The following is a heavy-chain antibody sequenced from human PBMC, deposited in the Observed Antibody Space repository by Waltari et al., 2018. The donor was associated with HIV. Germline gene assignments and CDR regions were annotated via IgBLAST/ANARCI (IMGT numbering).Heavy chain of an antibody. CDR3: ARDLYCGGDCYTYYFDY. CDR2: ISSSSSYI. V-gene: IGHV3-21*01. CDR1: GFTFSSYS. Sequence: EVQLVESGGGLVKPGGSLRLSCAASGFTFSSYSMNWVRQAPGKGLEWVSSISSSSSYIYYADSVKGRFTISRDNAKNSLYLQMNSLRAEDTAVYYCARDLYCGGDCYTYYFDYWGQGTLVTVSS. D-gene: IGHD2-21*02. J-gene: IGHJ4*02.